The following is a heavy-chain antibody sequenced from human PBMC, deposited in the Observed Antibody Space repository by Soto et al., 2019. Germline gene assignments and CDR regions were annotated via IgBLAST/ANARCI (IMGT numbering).Heavy chain of an antibody. J-gene: IGHJ6*02. Sequence: GGSLRLSCAASGFTFGSYAMSWVRQAPGKGLEWVSAISGSGGSTYYADSVKGRFTISRDNSKNTLYLQMNSLRAEDTAVYYYAKANGGNPRAYYGMDVWGQGTTVTVSS. CDR2: ISGSGGST. D-gene: IGHD2-15*01. CDR1: GFTFGSYA. V-gene: IGHV3-23*01. CDR3: AKANGGNPRAYYGMDV.